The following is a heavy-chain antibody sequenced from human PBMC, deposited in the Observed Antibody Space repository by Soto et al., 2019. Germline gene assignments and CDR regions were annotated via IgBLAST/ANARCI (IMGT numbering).Heavy chain of an antibody. CDR1: GGTFSSYA. D-gene: IGHD1-26*01. V-gene: IGHV1-69*13. CDR2: IIPIFGTA. CDR3: ARDRSGSYSDDAFDI. J-gene: IGHJ3*02. Sequence: ASVKVSCKASGGTFSSYAISWVRQAPGQGLEWMGGIIPIFGTANYAQKFQGRVTITADESTSTAYMELSSLRSEDTAVYYCARDRSGSYSDDAFDIWGQGTMVTVSS.